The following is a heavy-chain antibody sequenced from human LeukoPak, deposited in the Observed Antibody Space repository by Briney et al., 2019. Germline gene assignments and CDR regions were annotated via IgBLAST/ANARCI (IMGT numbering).Heavy chain of an antibody. CDR3: ARGRDGYNFRAPLDYYYYYMDV. CDR1: GGSISSSSYY. D-gene: IGHD5-24*01. CDR2: IYYSGST. V-gene: IGHV4-61*05. J-gene: IGHJ6*03. Sequence: PSETLSLTCTVSGGSISSSSYYWGWIRQPPGKGLEWIGYIYYSGSTNYNPSLKSRVTISVDTSKNQFSLKLSSVTAADTAVYYCARGRDGYNFRAPLDYYYYYMDVWGKGTTVTISS.